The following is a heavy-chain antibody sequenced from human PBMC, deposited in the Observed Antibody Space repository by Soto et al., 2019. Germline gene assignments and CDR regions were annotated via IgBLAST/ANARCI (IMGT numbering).Heavy chain of an antibody. CDR3: AKDILEWLFGSGDYYYYGMDV. Sequence: SVKVSCKAAGGTFSTYSISWVRQAPGQGLEWMGGIIPMLGKTNYAQKFQGRVTITADESTSTAYMDLSSLRSDDTAVYYCAKDILEWLFGSGDYYYYGMDVWGQGTTVTVSS. D-gene: IGHD3-3*01. V-gene: IGHV1-69*13. CDR2: IIPMLGKT. J-gene: IGHJ6*02. CDR1: GGTFSTYS.